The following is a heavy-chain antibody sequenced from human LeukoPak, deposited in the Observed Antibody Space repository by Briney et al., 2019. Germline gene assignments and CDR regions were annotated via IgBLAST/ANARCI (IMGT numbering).Heavy chain of an antibody. CDR3: ARLPTDYYGSGSPDG. CDR2: IHYSGST. V-gene: IGHV4-39*01. Sequence: SQTLSLTCTVSGGSISSSSYYWGWIRQPPGKGLEWIGSIHYSGSTYYNPSLKSRVTISVDTSKNQFSLKLRSVTATDTAVYYCARLPTDYYGSGSPDGWGQGTLVTVSS. CDR1: GGSISSSSYY. D-gene: IGHD3-10*01. J-gene: IGHJ4*02.